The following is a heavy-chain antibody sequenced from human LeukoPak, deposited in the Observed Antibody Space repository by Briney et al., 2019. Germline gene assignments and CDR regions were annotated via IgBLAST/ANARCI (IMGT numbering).Heavy chain of an antibody. CDR2: MSGSGVST. CDR1: GFTFSSYG. Sequence: PGGSLRLSCAASGFTFSSYGMSWVRQAPGKGLEWVSFMSGSGVSTYYADSVKGRFTISRDNSKNTLYLQMNSLRAEDTAVYYCARLRWNSGTNQGPSYYFDYWGQGTLVTVSS. V-gene: IGHV3-23*01. D-gene: IGHD3-10*01. J-gene: IGHJ4*02. CDR3: ARLRWNSGTNQGPSYYFDY.